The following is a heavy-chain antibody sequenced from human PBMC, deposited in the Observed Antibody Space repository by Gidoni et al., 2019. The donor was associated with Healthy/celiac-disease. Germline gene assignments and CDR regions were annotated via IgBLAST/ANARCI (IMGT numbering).Heavy chain of an antibody. J-gene: IGHJ1*01. D-gene: IGHD3-10*01. CDR3: ARLDSLWFGELSEYFQH. CDR1: GSPFSGYA. Sequence: QLRLVASGGGVVQPGRALTLSCASTGSPFSGYARHWVRQAPGKGLEWVAVISYDGSNKYYADSVKGRFTISRDNSKNTLYLQMNSLRAEDTAVYYCARLDSLWFGELSEYFQHWGQGTLVTVSS. CDR2: ISYDGSNK. V-gene: IGHV3-30-3*01.